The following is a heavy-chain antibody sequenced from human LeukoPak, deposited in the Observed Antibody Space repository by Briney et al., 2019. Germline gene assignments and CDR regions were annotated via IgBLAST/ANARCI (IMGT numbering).Heavy chain of an antibody. J-gene: IGHJ4*02. Sequence: ATVKVSCKASGYTFTGYYMHWVRQAPGQGLEWMGWINPNSGGTNYAQKFQGRVTMTRDTSISTAYMELSRLRSDDTAVYYCARTTVWYSSGWAYDYWGQGTLVTVSS. CDR3: ARTTVWYSSGWAYDY. D-gene: IGHD6-19*01. CDR1: GYTFTGYY. CDR2: INPNSGGT. V-gene: IGHV1-2*02.